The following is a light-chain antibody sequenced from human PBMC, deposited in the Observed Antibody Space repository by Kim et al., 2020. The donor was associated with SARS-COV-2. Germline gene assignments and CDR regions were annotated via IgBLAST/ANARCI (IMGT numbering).Light chain of an antibody. Sequence: ATINCKSSQSVLYSSNNKNYLAWYQQKPGQPPKLLIYWAATRESGVPDRFSGSGSGTDFTLTISSLQAEDVAVYYCQQYYSTPWTFGQGTKVDIK. V-gene: IGKV4-1*01. CDR3: QQYYSTPWT. CDR2: WAA. J-gene: IGKJ1*01. CDR1: QSVLYSSNNKNY.